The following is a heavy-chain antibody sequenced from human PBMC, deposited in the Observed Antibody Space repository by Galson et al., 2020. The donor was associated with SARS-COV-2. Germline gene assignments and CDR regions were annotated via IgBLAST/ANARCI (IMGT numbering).Heavy chain of an antibody. Sequence: GGSLRLSCAASGFTFSSYSMNWVRQAPGKGLEWVSYISSSSSTIYYADSVKGRFTISRDNAKNSLYLQMNSLRAEDTAVYYCAREPDDCGGDCYVASSNDKAFDIWGQGIMVTVSS. D-gene: IGHD2-21*01. V-gene: IGHV3-48*01. CDR2: ISSSSSTI. CDR3: AREPDDCGGDCYVASSNDKAFDI. CDR1: GFTFSSYS. J-gene: IGHJ3*02.